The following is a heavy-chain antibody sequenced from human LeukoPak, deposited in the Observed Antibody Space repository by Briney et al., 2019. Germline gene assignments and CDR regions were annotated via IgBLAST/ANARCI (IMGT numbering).Heavy chain of an antibody. CDR3: AKETDQLFLDY. CDR2: IKQDGSEK. CDR1: GFTFSSYW. J-gene: IGHJ4*02. Sequence: PGGSLRLSCAASGFTFSSYWMSWVRQAPGKGLEWVANIKQDGSEKYYVDSVKGRFTISRDNAKNSLYLQMNSLRAEDTAVYYCAKETDQLFLDYWGQGTLVTVSS. D-gene: IGHD2-2*01. V-gene: IGHV3-7*01.